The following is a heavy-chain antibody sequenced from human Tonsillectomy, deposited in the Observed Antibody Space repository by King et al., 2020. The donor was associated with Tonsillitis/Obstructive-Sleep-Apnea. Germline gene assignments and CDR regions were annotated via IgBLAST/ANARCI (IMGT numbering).Heavy chain of an antibody. CDR3: AMGGLRVPAAHYYMDV. CDR1: GGSFSGYY. J-gene: IGHJ6*03. V-gene: IGHV4-34*01. Sequence: VQLQQWGAGLLKPSETLSLTCAVYGGSFSGYYWSWIRQPPGKGLEWIGEINHSGSTNYNPSLKSRVTISVDTSKNQFSLKLSSVTAADTAVYYCAMGGLRVPAAHYYMDVWGKGTTVTVSS. D-gene: IGHD2-2*01. CDR2: INHSGST.